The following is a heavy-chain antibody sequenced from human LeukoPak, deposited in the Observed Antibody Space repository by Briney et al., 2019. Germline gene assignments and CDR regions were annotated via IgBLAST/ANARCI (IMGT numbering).Heavy chain of an antibody. CDR3: AIPTYYYDSSGYYLGY. Sequence: GESLQISCQGSGYSFTSYWIGWVRQLPGKGLEWMGIIYPGDSDTRYSPSFQGQVTISADKSISTAYLQWSSLEASDTAMYYCAIPTYYYDSSGYYLGYWGQGTLVTVSS. J-gene: IGHJ4*02. CDR1: GYSFTSYW. D-gene: IGHD3-22*01. CDR2: IYPGDSDT. V-gene: IGHV5-51*01.